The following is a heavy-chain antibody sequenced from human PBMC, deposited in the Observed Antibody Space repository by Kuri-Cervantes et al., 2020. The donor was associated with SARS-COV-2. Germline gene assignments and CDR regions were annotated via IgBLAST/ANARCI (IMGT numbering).Heavy chain of an antibody. D-gene: IGHD6-19*01. CDR1: GFTVSSNY. Sequence: GESLKISCAASGFTVSSNYMSWVRQAPGKGLEWVSVIYSGGSTYYADSVKGRFTISRDNSKNSLCLQIDSLRAEDTAVYYCAREGLDSYYYYMDVWGKGTTVTVSS. V-gene: IGHV3-66*01. J-gene: IGHJ6*03. CDR2: IYSGGST. CDR3: AREGLDSYYYYMDV.